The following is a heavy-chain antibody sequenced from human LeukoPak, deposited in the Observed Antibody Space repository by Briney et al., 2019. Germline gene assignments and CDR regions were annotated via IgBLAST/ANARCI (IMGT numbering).Heavy chain of an antibody. CDR1: GGSISSSSYY. CDR3: ARHHSKFWNYGMDV. J-gene: IGHJ6*02. CDR2: IYYSGST. Sequence: SETLSLTCTVSGGSISSSSYYWGWIRQPPGKGLEWIGYIYYSGSTNYNPSLKSRVTISVDTSKNQFSLKLSSVTAADTAVYYCARHHSKFWNYGMDVWGQGTTVTVSS. D-gene: IGHD3-3*01. V-gene: IGHV4-61*05.